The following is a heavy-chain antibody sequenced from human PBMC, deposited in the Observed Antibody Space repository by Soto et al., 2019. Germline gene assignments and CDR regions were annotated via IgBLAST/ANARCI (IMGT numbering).Heavy chain of an antibody. Sequence: QVQLQESGPGLVKPSETLSLTCTVSGGSISSYYWSWIRQPPGKGLEWIGYIHYSGSTNYNPSLTSRVTISVDTSKNQFPLKLSSVTAADTAVYSCARASGGNCFAYWGQGALCTFS. D-gene: IGHD2-15*01. J-gene: IGHJ4*02. V-gene: IGHV4-59*01. CDR2: IHYSGST. CDR1: GGSISSYY. CDR3: ARASGGNCFAY.